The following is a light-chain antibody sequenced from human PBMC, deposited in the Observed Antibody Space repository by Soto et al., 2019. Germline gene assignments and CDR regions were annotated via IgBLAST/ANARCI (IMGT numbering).Light chain of an antibody. CDR1: QSVSSSY. J-gene: IGKJ1*01. CDR3: QQYGSSPWT. Sequence: EILLTQSPGTLSLSPGERATRSCSASQSVSSSYLAWYQQKPGQAPRLLIYGASSRATGIPDRFSGSGSGTDFTLTISRLEPEDFAVYYCQQYGSSPWTFGQGTKVDIK. CDR2: GAS. V-gene: IGKV3-20*01.